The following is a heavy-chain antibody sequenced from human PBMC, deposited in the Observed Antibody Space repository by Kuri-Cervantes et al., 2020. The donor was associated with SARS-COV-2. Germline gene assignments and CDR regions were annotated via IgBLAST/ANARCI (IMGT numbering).Heavy chain of an antibody. D-gene: IGHD1-26*01. Sequence: TVKLSCKASGGTFSSYAISWVRQSPGQGLEWMGGIIPIFGTANYAQKFQGRVTITADKSTSTAYMELSSLRSEDTAVYYCARDSGGSYLDYWGQGTLVTVSS. CDR3: ARDSGGSYLDY. V-gene: IGHV1-69*06. J-gene: IGHJ4*02. CDR2: IIPIFGTA. CDR1: GGTFSSYA.